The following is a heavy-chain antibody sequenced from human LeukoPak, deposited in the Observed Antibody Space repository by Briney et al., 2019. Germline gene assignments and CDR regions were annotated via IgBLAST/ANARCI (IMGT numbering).Heavy chain of an antibody. D-gene: IGHD3-10*01. Sequence: SSVKVSCKASGYTFTGYYMHWVRQAPGQGLEWMGWINPNSGGTDYAQKFQGRVTMTRDTSISTAYMDLSRLRSDDTAVYYCARAMVRGVITPGGYWGQGTLVTVSS. J-gene: IGHJ4*02. CDR2: INPNSGGT. CDR3: ARAMVRGVITPGGY. CDR1: GYTFTGYY. V-gene: IGHV1-2*02.